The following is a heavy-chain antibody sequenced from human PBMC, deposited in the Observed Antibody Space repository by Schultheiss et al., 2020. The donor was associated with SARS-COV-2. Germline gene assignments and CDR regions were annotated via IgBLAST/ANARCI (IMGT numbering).Heavy chain of an antibody. CDR1: GFTFSSYW. Sequence: GESLKISCAASGFTFSSYWMHWVRQAPGKGLVWVSRINSDGSSTSYADSVKGRFTISRDNAKNTLYLQMNSLRAEDTAVYYCAKDGPGASTNYFDYWGQGTLVTVSS. D-gene: IGHD1-26*01. J-gene: IGHJ4*02. CDR3: AKDGPGASTNYFDY. V-gene: IGHV3-74*01. CDR2: INSDGSST.